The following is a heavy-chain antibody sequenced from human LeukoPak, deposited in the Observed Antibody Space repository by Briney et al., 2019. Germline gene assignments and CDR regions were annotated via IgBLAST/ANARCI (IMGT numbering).Heavy chain of an antibody. CDR2: VNDRGTGT. J-gene: IGHJ4*02. Sequence: GGSLRLSCAASGFTFSKYAMSWVRQAPGKGLEWVSTVNDRGTGTYYADSVKGRFTISRDNSKNTLSLQMDSLRAEDTAVYYCANDRNYDILTGYFDYWGQGTLVTVSS. CDR1: GFTFSKYA. V-gene: IGHV3-23*01. CDR3: ANDRNYDILTGYFDY. D-gene: IGHD3-9*01.